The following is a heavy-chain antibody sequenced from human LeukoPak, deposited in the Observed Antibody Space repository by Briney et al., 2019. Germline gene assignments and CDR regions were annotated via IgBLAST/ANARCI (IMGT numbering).Heavy chain of an antibody. J-gene: IGHJ6*03. CDR3: ARGAIYYYYYMDV. CDR1: GLTFSSYW. CDR2: INKDESEK. V-gene: IGHV3-7*03. D-gene: IGHD1-26*01. Sequence: GGSLRLSCAVSGLTFSSYWMGWVRQAPGRGLEWMANINKDESEKYYVDSVKGRFAISRDNAKNSLYLQMNSLRAEDTAVYYCARGAIYYYYYMDVWGQGTTVTVSS.